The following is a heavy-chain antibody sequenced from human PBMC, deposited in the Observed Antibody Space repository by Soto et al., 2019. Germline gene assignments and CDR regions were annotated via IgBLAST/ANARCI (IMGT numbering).Heavy chain of an antibody. J-gene: IGHJ5*02. CDR2: ISAYNGNT. CDR1: GYTFTNSG. Sequence: QVQLVQSGAEVKKPGASVKVSCKASGYTFTNSGITWVRQAPGQGREWMGWISAYNGNTKYAQNHQGRVTRTTDRSTSTAYMELRSLRSDDTAVYYCARMEEIGVLPAPRSFDPWGQGTRVTVSS. V-gene: IGHV1-18*01. D-gene: IGHD2-2*01. CDR3: ARMEEIGVLPAPRSFDP.